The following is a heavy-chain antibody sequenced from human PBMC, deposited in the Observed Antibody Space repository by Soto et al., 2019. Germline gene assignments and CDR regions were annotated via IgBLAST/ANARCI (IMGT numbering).Heavy chain of an antibody. CDR3: AKSTRTGGTFPYYGMDV. CDR1: GFTFSSYA. D-gene: IGHD2-8*02. V-gene: IGHV3-23*01. Sequence: PGGSLRLSCAGSGFTFSSYAMSWVRQAPGQGLKWVSAISGSGGSTYYADSVKGRFTISRDNSKNTLYLQMNSLRAEDTAIYYCAKSTRTGGTFPYYGMDVWGQGTTVTVSS. CDR2: ISGSGGST. J-gene: IGHJ6*02.